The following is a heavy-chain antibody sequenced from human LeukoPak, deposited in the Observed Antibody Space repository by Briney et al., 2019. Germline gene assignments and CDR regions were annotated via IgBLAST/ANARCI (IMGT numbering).Heavy chain of an antibody. Sequence: GASVKVSCKASGYTFTSHYMHWVRRAPGQGLEWMGAINPSGASATYAQKFQGRVTMTGDTSTSTAYMELSSLRYEDTAVYYCARDPETIPRYNSGWYYWGQGTLVTVSS. V-gene: IGHV1-46*01. CDR1: GYTFTSHY. J-gene: IGHJ4*02. D-gene: IGHD6-19*01. CDR2: INPSGASA. CDR3: ARDPETIPRYNSGWYY.